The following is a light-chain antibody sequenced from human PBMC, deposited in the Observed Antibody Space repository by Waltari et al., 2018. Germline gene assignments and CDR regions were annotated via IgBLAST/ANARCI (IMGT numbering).Light chain of an antibody. J-gene: IGLJ2*01. Sequence: QSVLTQPPSVSGAPGQSVTISCTGSSSNIGAGYDVHWYQQIPGSAPKVLIYRDDNRPSGVPGLFSGSESGTSASLSVTGLHVEDEADYFCQSYDRDLNAVLFGGGTKLTVL. V-gene: IGLV1-40*01. CDR2: RDD. CDR1: SSNIGAGYD. CDR3: QSYDRDLNAVL.